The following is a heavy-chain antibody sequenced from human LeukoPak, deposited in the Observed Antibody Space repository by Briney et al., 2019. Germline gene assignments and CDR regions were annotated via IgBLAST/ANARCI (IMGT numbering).Heavy chain of an antibody. CDR2: IIPIFGTA. D-gene: IGHD4-23*01. J-gene: IGHJ5*02. V-gene: IGHV1-69*13. Sequence: GASVKVSCKASGGTFSIYAISWVRQAPGQGLEWMGGIIPIFGTANYAQKFQGRVTITADESTSTAYMELSSLRSEDTAVYYCARGGDYGGNPAAGWFDPWGQGTLVTVSS. CDR1: GGTFSIYA. CDR3: ARGGDYGGNPAAGWFDP.